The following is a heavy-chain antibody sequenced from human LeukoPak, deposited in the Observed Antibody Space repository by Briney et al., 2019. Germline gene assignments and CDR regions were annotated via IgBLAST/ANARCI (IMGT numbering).Heavy chain of an antibody. D-gene: IGHD3-3*01. CDR2: ISRYSGNI. Sequence: GRSLRLSCAASGFTFDDYAIHWVRQAPGKGLEWVSGISRYSGNIGYADSVKGRFTISRDNAKNSLYLQMNSLRAEDTAVYYCARDRNYDFWSGYDNWGQGTLVTVSS. CDR3: ARDRNYDFWSGYDN. V-gene: IGHV3-9*01. CDR1: GFTFDDYA. J-gene: IGHJ4*02.